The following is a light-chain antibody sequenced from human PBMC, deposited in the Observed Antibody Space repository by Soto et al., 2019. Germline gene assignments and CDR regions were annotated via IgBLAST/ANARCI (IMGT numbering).Light chain of an antibody. Sequence: EIVLTQSPGTLSLSPGERDTLSCRASERISISYLAWYQQQTGQAPRLLISGASSRATGIPDRFSVSGSGTDFTLTIIRLEPEDFAVYYCQQVTGSPHTFGQGTKLEIK. CDR1: ERISISY. CDR3: QQVTGSPHT. V-gene: IGKV3-20*01. J-gene: IGKJ2*01. CDR2: GAS.